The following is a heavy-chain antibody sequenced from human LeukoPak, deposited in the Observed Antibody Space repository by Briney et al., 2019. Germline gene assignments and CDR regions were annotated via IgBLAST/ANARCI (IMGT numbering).Heavy chain of an antibody. CDR3: AKGRGYDFWSGYCDY. J-gene: IGHJ4*02. D-gene: IGHD3-3*01. Sequence: GGSLRLSCAASGFTFSSYGMHWVRQAPGKGLEWVAVISYDGSDKHYGDSVKGRFTISRDNSKNTLYLQMNGLRAEDTAVYYCAKGRGYDFWSGYCDYWGQGTLVTVSS. CDR1: GFTFSSYG. V-gene: IGHV3-30*18. CDR2: ISYDGSDK.